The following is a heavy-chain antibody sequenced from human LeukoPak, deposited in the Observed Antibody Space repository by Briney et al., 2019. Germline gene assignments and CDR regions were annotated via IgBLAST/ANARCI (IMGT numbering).Heavy chain of an antibody. CDR3: ARPYYYDSSGYYYDY. D-gene: IGHD3-22*01. CDR1: GFAVGSNY. V-gene: IGHV3-66*04. Sequence: PGGSLRLSCVASGFAVGSNYMSWVRQAPGKGLEWVSIIYSGGSRYYADSVKGRFTISRDISQNTLFLEMNSLRVEDTAVYYCARPYYYDSSGYYYDYWGQGTLVTVSS. J-gene: IGHJ4*02. CDR2: IYSGGSR.